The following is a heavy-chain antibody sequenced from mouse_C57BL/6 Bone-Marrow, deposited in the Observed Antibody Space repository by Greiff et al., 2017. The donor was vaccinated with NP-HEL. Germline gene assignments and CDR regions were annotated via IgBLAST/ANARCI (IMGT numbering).Heavy chain of an antibody. CDR1: GYTFTDYY. J-gene: IGHJ4*01. D-gene: IGHD2-12*01. CDR3: FYDGRFYAMDY. CDR2: LNPNNGGT. Sequence: EVQLQQSGPELVKPGASVKISCKASGYTFTDYYMNWVKQSHGKSLEWIGDLNPNNGGTSYNQKFKGKATLTVDKSSSTAYMELRSLTSEDSAVYYCFYDGRFYAMDYWGQGTSVTVSS. V-gene: IGHV1-26*01.